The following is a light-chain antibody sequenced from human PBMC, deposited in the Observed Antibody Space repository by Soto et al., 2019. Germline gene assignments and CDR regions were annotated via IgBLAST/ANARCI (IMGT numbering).Light chain of an antibody. Sequence: EIVLTQSPATLSLSPGERATLSCRASQSVNNYLAWFQQKPGQAPRLLIYDASKRATGIPARFSGSGSGTDFTLTISNLQADDVAVYYCQQYFTTPQTFGQGTKVEIK. CDR2: DAS. J-gene: IGKJ2*01. V-gene: IGKV3-11*01. CDR1: QSVNNY. CDR3: QQYFTTPQT.